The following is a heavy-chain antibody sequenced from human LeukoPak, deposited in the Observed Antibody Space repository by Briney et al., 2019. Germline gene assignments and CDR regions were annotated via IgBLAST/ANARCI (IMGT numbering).Heavy chain of an antibody. CDR2: INSDGSST. J-gene: IGHJ4*02. Sequence: GGSLRLSCAASGFTFSSYWMHWVRQAPGKGLVWVSRINSDGSSTSYADSVKGRFTISRGNAKNTLYLQMNSLRAEDTAVYYCARGMFDYYGSGNTDYWGQGTLVTVSS. CDR1: GFTFSSYW. V-gene: IGHV3-74*01. D-gene: IGHD3-10*01. CDR3: ARGMFDYYGSGNTDY.